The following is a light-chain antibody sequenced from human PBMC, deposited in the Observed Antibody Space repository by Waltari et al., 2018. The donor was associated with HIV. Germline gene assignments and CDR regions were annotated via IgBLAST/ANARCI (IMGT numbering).Light chain of an antibody. Sequence: QSVLTQPPSVSAAPGQTVTISCSGSTSNVGNHDLPWYQQLPGTAPKPLIYGNNKRPSGTPDRFSGSKSGTSATLGITGLQTGDEADYYCGTWDSSLSAVFGGGTKLTVL. CDR1: TSNVGNHD. CDR3: GTWDSSLSAV. J-gene: IGLJ3*02. CDR2: GNN. V-gene: IGLV1-51*01.